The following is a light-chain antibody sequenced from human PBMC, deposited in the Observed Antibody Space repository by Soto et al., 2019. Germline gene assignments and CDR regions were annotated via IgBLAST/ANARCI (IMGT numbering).Light chain of an antibody. Sequence: IHLTHAPSSLSASFGDIVTITCRASQDIAIYLAWYQQKPGEAPKLLIYAASTLYGGVPSRFSGSGSGTDFALTITSLQAEDFATYYCQQLRMYPSTFGGGTKVDIK. J-gene: IGKJ4*01. CDR1: QDIAIY. CDR2: AAS. V-gene: IGKV1-9*01. CDR3: QQLRMYPST.